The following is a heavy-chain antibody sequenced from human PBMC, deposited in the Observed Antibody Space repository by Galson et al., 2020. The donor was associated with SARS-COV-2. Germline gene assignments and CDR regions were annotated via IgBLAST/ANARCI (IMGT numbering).Heavy chain of an antibody. CDR2: IRSKANGGTT. CDR3: TRELITICGVDCYYSGLDV. V-gene: IGHV3-49*03. Sequence: GGSLRLSCTASGFIFGDYVMTWFRQAPGKGLEWVGFIRSKANGGTTEYAASVKGRFTISSDDSKSIAYRQMNSLKTEDTAVYYWTRELITICGVDCYYSGLDVWGQGTTVTVSS. D-gene: IGHD3-3*01. CDR1: GFIFGDYV. J-gene: IGHJ6*02.